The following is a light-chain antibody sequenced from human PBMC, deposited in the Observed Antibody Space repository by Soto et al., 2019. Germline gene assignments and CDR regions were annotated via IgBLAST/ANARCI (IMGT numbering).Light chain of an antibody. Sequence: EIVLTQSPSTLSLSPGERATLSCRASLSITNNYLAWYQQKPGQAPRLLLYDASNRATGIPDRFSGSGSGTDFSLTISRLEPEDFAVYYCQKYGSSVWTFGQGTKVEIK. CDR3: QKYGSSVWT. CDR1: LSITNNY. V-gene: IGKV3-20*01. J-gene: IGKJ1*01. CDR2: DAS.